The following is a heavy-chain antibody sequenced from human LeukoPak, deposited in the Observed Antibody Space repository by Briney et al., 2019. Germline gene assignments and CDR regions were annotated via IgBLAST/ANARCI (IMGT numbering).Heavy chain of an antibody. CDR3: AGSKDYYDRSGYD. V-gene: IGHV4-39*07. CDR1: GGSISSSSYY. CDR2: IYYSGST. J-gene: IGHJ4*02. D-gene: IGHD3-22*01. Sequence: PSETLSLTCTVSGGSISSSSYYWGWIRQPPGKGLEWIGSIYYSGSTYYNPSLKSRVTISVDTSKNQFSLKLSSVSAADTAVYYCAGSKDYYDRSGYDWGQGTLVTVSS.